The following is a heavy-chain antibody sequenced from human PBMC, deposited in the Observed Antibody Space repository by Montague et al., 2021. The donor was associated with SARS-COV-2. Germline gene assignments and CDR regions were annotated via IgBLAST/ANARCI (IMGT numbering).Heavy chain of an antibody. Sequence: SETLSLTCTVSGGSINYYYWHWLRQSAAKGLEWIGRIYSSGNANYSPPLKSRRTMSVDTSQNQFSLKLNSLTAAATAVYYCAKGDHPQSGNWYFIDTWGQGALVTVSS. CDR2: IYSSGNA. D-gene: IGHD6-13*01. J-gene: IGHJ5*01. V-gene: IGHV4-4*07. CDR1: GGSINYYY. CDR3: AKGDHPQSGNWYFIDT.